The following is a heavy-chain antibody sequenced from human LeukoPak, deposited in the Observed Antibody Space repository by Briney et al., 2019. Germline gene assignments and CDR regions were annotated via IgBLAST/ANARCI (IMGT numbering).Heavy chain of an antibody. D-gene: IGHD3-10*01. CDR1: GITFSDHY. J-gene: IGHJ6*03. CDR3: ASGSYGSGFYYFYYMDV. CDR2: ISSGGDSI. V-gene: IGHV3-11*04. Sequence: GGSLRLSCAASGITFSDHYMSWIRQAPGKGLEWLSYISSGGDSIYYADSVRGRFTISRDNAKNSVSLQMNSLRAEDTAVYYCASGSYGSGFYYFYYMDVWGKGTTVTVSS.